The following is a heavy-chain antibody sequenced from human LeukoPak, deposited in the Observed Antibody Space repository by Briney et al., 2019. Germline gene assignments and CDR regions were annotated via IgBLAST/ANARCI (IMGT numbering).Heavy chain of an antibody. V-gene: IGHV4-31*11. CDR2: IYYSGST. CDR3: ARGHKVVVPADAFDI. J-gene: IGHJ3*02. CDR1: GGSISSGGYY. D-gene: IGHD2-2*01. Sequence: PSQTLSLTCAVSGGSISSGGYYWSWIRQHPGKGLEWIGYIYYSGSTYYNPSLKSRVTISVGTSKNQFSLKLSPVTAADTAVYYCARGHKVVVPADAFDIWGQGTMVTVSS.